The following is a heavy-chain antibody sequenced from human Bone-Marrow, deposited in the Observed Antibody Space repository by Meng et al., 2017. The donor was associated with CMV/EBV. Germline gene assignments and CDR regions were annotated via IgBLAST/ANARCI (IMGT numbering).Heavy chain of an antibody. Sequence: SETLSLTCAVYGGSFSGYYWTWVRQPPGKGLEWIGEINHSGNTNYNPSLKSRVAISVDTSKNQFSLKLSSVTAADTAVYYCARDLVVVVPADNYYYYYGMDVWGQGTTVTVSS. CDR1: GGSFSGYY. CDR2: INHSGNT. J-gene: IGHJ6*02. D-gene: IGHD2-2*01. CDR3: ARDLVVVVPADNYYYYYGMDV. V-gene: IGHV4-34*01.